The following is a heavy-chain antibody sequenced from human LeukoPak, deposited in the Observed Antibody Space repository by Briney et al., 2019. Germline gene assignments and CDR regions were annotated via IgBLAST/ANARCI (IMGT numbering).Heavy chain of an antibody. V-gene: IGHV3-23*01. Sequence: PGGSLRLSCAASGFTFSSYAMSWVRQAPGKGLEWVSAISGSGGSTYYADSVKGRFTISRDNSKNTLYLQMNSLRAEDTAVYYCAKVGEFSRFLEWLFDYWGQGTLVTVSS. CDR1: GFTFSSYA. D-gene: IGHD3-3*01. CDR2: ISGSGGST. CDR3: AKVGEFSRFLEWLFDY. J-gene: IGHJ4*02.